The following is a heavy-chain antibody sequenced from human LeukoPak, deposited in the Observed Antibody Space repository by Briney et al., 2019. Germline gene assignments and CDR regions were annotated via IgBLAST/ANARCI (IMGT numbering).Heavy chain of an antibody. D-gene: IGHD3-16*01. CDR2: IIPIFGTA. J-gene: IGHJ4*02. CDR1: GGTFSSYA. Sequence: SVKVSCKASGGTFSSYAISWVRQAPGQGLEWMGGIIPIFGTANYAQKFQGRVTVTRDTSISTVYMELSSLRSDDTAVYYCARGHNYAFENWGQGTLVTVSS. CDR3: ARGHNYAFEN. V-gene: IGHV1-69*06.